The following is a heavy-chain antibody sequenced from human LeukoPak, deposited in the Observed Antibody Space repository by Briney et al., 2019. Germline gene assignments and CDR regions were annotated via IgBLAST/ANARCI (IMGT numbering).Heavy chain of an antibody. V-gene: IGHV1-69*06. Sequence: ASVKGSCKASGGTFSSYAISWVRQAPGQGPEWMGGIIPIFGTANYAQKFQGRVTITADKSTSTAYMELSSLRSGDTAVYYCARMFPRGYSYGHFDYWGQGTLVTVSS. J-gene: IGHJ4*02. CDR3: ARMFPRGYSYGHFDY. CDR2: IIPIFGTA. D-gene: IGHD5-18*01. CDR1: GGTFSSYA.